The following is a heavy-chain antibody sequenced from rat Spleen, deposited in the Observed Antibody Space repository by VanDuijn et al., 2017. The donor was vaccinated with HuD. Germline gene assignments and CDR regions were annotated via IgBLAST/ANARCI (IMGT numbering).Heavy chain of an antibody. D-gene: IGHD5-1*01. CDR1: GFTFSNYY. CDR2: ISNGGGKT. Sequence: EVQLVESGGGLVQPGRSLKLSCAASGFTFSNYYMAWVRQSPTKGLEWVASISNGGGKTYYRDSVQGRFTISRDNAKSTLYLQMNSLRSEDTATYYCARHGVNWDYFDYWGQGVMVTVSS. CDR3: ARHGVNWDYFDY. V-gene: IGHV5-25*01. J-gene: IGHJ2*01.